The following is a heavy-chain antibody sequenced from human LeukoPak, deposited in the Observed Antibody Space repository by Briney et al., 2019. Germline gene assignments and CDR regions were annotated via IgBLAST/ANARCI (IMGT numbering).Heavy chain of an antibody. Sequence: SETLSLTCTVSGGSISSDYWQWIRQPPGKGLEWIGYIYNSGSNNYNPSLKSRVTISIDTSRNQFSLKLTSVTAADTAVYYCATRGYWGQGTLVTVSS. CDR2: IYNSGSN. CDR1: GGSISSDY. D-gene: IGHD3-10*01. V-gene: IGHV4-59*08. J-gene: IGHJ4*02. CDR3: ATRGY.